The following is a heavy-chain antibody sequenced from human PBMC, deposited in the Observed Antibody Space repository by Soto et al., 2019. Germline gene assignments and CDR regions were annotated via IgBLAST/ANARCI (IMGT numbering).Heavy chain of an antibody. J-gene: IGHJ5*02. CDR2: INPNSGGT. Sequence: GASVKVSCKASGGTFSSYAISWVRQAPGQGLEWMGWINPNSGGTNYAQKFQGRVTMTRDTSVSTAYMELSRLRSDDTAVYYCARGRNRIVATKTPYNWFDPWGQGTLVTVSS. V-gene: IGHV1-2*02. CDR1: GGTFSSYA. CDR3: ARGRNRIVATKTPYNWFDP. D-gene: IGHD5-12*01.